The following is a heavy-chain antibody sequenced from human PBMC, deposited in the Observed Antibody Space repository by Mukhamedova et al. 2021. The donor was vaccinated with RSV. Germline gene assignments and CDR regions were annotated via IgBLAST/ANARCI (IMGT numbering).Heavy chain of an antibody. J-gene: IGHJ5*02. V-gene: IGHV1-18*01. Sequence: LLGRISLTTDTSTSTVYMDLRSLTSDDTAVYYCARKLLGGDNWFDTWGQGTLVTVSS. D-gene: IGHD6-6*01. CDR3: ARKLLGGDNWFDT.